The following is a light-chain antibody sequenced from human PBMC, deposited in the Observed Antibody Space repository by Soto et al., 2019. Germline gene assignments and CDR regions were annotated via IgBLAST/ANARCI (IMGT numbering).Light chain of an antibody. V-gene: IGKV3-11*01. Sequence: EIVLTQSPATLSLSPGARATLSCRASQSVNRFLAWYQQKPGHAPRLLIYDASNRASGIPARFSGSGSGTDFTLTISSLEPEDFAVYYCQQRSLWPPLTFGRGTKVDI. CDR2: DAS. CDR3: QQRSLWPPLT. J-gene: IGKJ4*01. CDR1: QSVNRF.